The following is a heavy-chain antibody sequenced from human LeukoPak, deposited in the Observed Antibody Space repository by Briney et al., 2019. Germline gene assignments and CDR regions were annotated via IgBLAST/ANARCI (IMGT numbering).Heavy chain of an antibody. CDR2: LSGSGGST. V-gene: IGHV3-23*01. J-gene: IGHJ6*04. D-gene: IGHD3-10*02. Sequence: GGSLRLSCAASVFTFSSYSMSGVPQPSGRGLVGVSALSGSGGSTYYADSVKGRFTISRDNAKNSLYLEMNSLRAEDTAVYYCAELGIAMIGGVWGKGTTVTISS. CDR1: VFTFSSYS. CDR3: AELGIAMIGGV.